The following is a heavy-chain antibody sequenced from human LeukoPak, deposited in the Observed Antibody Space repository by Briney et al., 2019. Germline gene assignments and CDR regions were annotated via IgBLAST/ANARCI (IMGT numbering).Heavy chain of an antibody. J-gene: IGHJ4*02. D-gene: IGHD6-13*01. CDR3: AREGYSSSWYLDY. CDR2: IYYNGST. Sequence: KPSETLSLTCTLSGGSISTYYWSWIRQPPGKGLEWIGYIYYNGSTNYNPSLKSRVTISVETSKNQFSLKMSSATAADTAVYYCAREGYSSSWYLDYWGQGTLVTVSS. V-gene: IGHV4-59*01. CDR1: GGSISTYY.